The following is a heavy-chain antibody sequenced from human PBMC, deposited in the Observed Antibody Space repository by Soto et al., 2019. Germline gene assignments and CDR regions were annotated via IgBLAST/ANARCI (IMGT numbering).Heavy chain of an antibody. CDR1: GGSISSGGYY. CDR3: ARVQGYCSGGSCYSNWFDP. J-gene: IGHJ5*02. V-gene: IGHV4-31*03. CDR2: IYYSGST. Sequence: PSETLSLTCTVSGGSISSGGYYWSWIRQHPGKGLEWIGYIYYSGSTYYNPSLKSRVTILVDTSKNQFSLKLSSVTAADTAVYYCARVQGYCSGGSCYSNWFDPWGQGTLVTVSS. D-gene: IGHD2-15*01.